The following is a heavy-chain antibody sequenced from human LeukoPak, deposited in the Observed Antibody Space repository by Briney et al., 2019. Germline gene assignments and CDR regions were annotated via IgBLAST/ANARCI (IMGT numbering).Heavy chain of an antibody. Sequence: GGSLRLSCAASGFTFSSYAMSWVRQAPGKGLEWVSAISGSGGSTYYADSVKGRFTISRDNAKNTLYLQMNSLRAEDTAAFYCGRGRLRGYSGYVIDYWGQGTPITVSS. J-gene: IGHJ4*02. CDR1: GFTFSSYA. D-gene: IGHD5-12*01. CDR3: GRGRLRGYSGYVIDY. CDR2: ISGSGGST. V-gene: IGHV3-23*01.